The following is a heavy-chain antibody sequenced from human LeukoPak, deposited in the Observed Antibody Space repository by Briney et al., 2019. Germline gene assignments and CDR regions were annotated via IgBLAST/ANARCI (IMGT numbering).Heavy chain of an antibody. Sequence: GGSLRLSCAASGFTFSSYAMSWVRQAPGKGLEWVSAISGSGGSTYYADSVKGRFTISRDNSKNTLYLQMNSLRAEDTAVYYCAKVIAVAGGGDNFDYWGQGTLVTVSS. J-gene: IGHJ4*02. CDR1: GFTFSSYA. CDR2: ISGSGGST. V-gene: IGHV3-23*01. D-gene: IGHD6-19*01. CDR3: AKVIAVAGGGDNFDY.